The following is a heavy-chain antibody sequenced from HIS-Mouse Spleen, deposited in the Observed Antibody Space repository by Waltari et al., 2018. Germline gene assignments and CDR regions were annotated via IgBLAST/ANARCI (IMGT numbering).Heavy chain of an antibody. D-gene: IGHD7-27*01. CDR2: ISGSGVST. CDR1: GFTFSSYA. Sequence: EVQLLESGGGLVQPGGSLRLSCAASGFTFSSYAMSWVRQAPGKGREWVSAISGSGVSTYYADSVKGRFTISRDNSKNTLYLQMNSLRAEDTAVYYCAKRRTNWGAYFDYWGQGTLVTVSS. J-gene: IGHJ4*02. CDR3: AKRRTNWGAYFDY. V-gene: IGHV3-23*01.